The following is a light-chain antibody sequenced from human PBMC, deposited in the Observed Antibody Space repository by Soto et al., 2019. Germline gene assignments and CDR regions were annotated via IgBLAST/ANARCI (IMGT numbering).Light chain of an antibody. Sequence: QSALTQPASVSGSPGQSITISCTGTTSDVGGYNFVSWYQLHPGKAPKLMIFEVSNRPSGVSNRFSGSKSGNTASLTISGLQDEDEADYYCSSYTSSGTRVFGTGTTLTVL. CDR1: TSDVGGYNF. CDR2: EVS. CDR3: SSYTSSGTRV. J-gene: IGLJ1*01. V-gene: IGLV2-14*01.